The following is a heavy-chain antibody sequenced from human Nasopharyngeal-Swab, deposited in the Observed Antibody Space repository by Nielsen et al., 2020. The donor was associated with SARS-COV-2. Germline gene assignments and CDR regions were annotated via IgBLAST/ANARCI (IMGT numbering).Heavy chain of an antibody. D-gene: IGHD6-19*01. J-gene: IGHJ4*02. CDR3: AGHGSSGWFYYFDY. CDR2: IYHSGST. CDR1: GGSISSSNW. Sequence: SETLSLTCAVSGGSISSSNWWSWVRQPPGKGLEWIGEIYHSGSTNYNPSLKSRVTISVDKSKNQFSLKLSSVTAADTAVYYCAGHGSSGWFYYFDYWGQGTLVTVSS. V-gene: IGHV4-4*02.